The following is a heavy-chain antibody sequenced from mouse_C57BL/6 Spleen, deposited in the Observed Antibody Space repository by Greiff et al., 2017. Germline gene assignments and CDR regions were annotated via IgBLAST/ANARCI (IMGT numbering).Heavy chain of an antibody. V-gene: IGHV1-53*01. CDR2: INPSNGGT. Sequence: QVQLQQPGTELVKPGASVKLSCKASGYTFTSYWMHWVKQRPGQGLEWIGNINPSNGGTYYNEKFKSKATLTVDKSSSTAYMQLSSLTSEDSAVYYCARPGSSLYWYFDVWGTGTTVTVSS. J-gene: IGHJ1*03. CDR1: GYTFTSYW. D-gene: IGHD1-1*01. CDR3: ARPGSSLYWYFDV.